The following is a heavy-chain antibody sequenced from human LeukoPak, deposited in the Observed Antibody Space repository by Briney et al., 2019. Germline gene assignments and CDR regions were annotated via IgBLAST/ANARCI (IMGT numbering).Heavy chain of an antibody. Sequence: GGSLRLSCAAAGFDFNSHSMNWVRQAPGKGLEWISHIDSGGRLTYYADSVRGRFSISRDIAKNSVFLQMNSLRAEDTAVYYCARDSDLVGATLHDAFDIWGQGTMVTVSS. D-gene: IGHD1-26*01. CDR3: ARDSDLVGATLHDAFDI. J-gene: IGHJ3*02. V-gene: IGHV3-48*01. CDR1: GFDFNSHS. CDR2: IDSGGRLT.